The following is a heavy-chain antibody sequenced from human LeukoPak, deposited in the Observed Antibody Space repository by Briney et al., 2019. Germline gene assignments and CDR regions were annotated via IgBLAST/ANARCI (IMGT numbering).Heavy chain of an antibody. Sequence: SETLSLTCAVSGGSISSGGYSWSWIRQPPGKGLEWIGYIYHSGSTYYNPSLKSRVTISVDRSKNQFSLKLSSVTAAGTAVYYCARYRKAPYYYDSSGENWFDPWGQGTLVTVSS. CDR3: ARYRKAPYYYDSSGENWFDP. CDR1: GGSISSGGYS. D-gene: IGHD3-22*01. J-gene: IGHJ5*02. CDR2: IYHSGST. V-gene: IGHV4-30-2*01.